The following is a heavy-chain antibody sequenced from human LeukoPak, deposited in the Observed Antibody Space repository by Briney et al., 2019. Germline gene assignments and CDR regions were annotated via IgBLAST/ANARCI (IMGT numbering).Heavy chain of an antibody. CDR2: ITSSSSRT. CDR1: GLIFSTYN. CDR3: ARDPYSGGYGAYYYYYMDV. D-gene: IGHD1-26*01. J-gene: IGHJ6*03. V-gene: IGHV3-21*01. Sequence: GGSLRLSCSASGLIFSTYNMNWVRQAPGKALEWVSSITSSSSRTFYADSVKGRYTISRDNAKNSLYLQMDSLRAEDTAVYYCARDPYSGGYGAYYYYYMDVWGKGTTVTVSS.